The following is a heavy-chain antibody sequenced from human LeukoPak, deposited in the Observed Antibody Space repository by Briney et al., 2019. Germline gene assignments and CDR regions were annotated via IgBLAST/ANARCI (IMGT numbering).Heavy chain of an antibody. J-gene: IGHJ4*02. V-gene: IGHV5-51*01. D-gene: IGHD3-3*01. CDR1: GYSFTSYW. Sequence: GESLKISCKGSGYSFTSYWIGWVRQMPGKGLDWMGIIYPGNSDTRYSPSFQGQVTIAADKSISTAYPQWSSLKASDTAMYYCAIYYDSTGYFDYWGQGTLVTVSS. CDR3: AIYYDSTGYFDY. CDR2: IYPGNSDT.